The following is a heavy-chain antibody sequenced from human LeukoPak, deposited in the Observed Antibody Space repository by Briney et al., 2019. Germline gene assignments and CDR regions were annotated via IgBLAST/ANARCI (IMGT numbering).Heavy chain of an antibody. CDR1: GYSFTSNY. CDR2: IYPRDGST. CDR3: ARDQEAFNY. J-gene: IGHJ4*02. V-gene: IGHV1-46*01. Sequence: ASVKVSCKASGYSFTSNYIHWVRQAPGQGLEWMGMIYPRDGSTSYAQKFQGRVTVTRDTSTSTVHMELSGLRSEDTAVYYCARDQEAFNYWGQGTLVTVSS.